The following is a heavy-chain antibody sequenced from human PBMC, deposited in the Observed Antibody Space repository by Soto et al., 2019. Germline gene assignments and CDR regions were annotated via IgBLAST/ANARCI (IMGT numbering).Heavy chain of an antibody. Sequence: ASVKVSWKASGFTFTAYGIHWVRQAPGQRLEWMGWINAGNGDTKYSQKFQGRVTISRDTSASTAYMELSSLRSEDTTVYFCVRAGSGWSFDYWGQGTLVTVSS. CDR1: GFTFTAYG. J-gene: IGHJ4*02. D-gene: IGHD6-19*01. CDR2: INAGNGDT. CDR3: VRAGSGWSFDY. V-gene: IGHV1-3*01.